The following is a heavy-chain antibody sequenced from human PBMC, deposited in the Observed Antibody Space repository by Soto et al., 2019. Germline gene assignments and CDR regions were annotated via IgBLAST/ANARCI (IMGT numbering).Heavy chain of an antibody. J-gene: IGHJ6*03. CDR3: AKDRILTSAARYYYYYYYMDV. CDR1: GFTFSSYA. Sequence: GGSLRLSCAASGFTFSSYAMSWVRQAPGKGLEWVSAISGSGGSTYYADSVKGRFTISRDNSKNTLYLQMNSLRAEDTAVYYCAKDRILTSAARYYYYYYYMDVWGKGTTVTVSS. V-gene: IGHV3-23*01. D-gene: IGHD2-15*01. CDR2: ISGSGGST.